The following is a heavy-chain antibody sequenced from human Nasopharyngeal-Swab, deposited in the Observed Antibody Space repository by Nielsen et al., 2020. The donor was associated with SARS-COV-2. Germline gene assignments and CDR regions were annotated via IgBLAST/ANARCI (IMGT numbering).Heavy chain of an antibody. CDR2: IGTEGDT. D-gene: IGHD3-3*01. CDR1: GFTFSSYA. CDR3: ARARGINLGLGVVGDMDV. V-gene: IGHV3-13*01. J-gene: IGHJ6*03. Sequence: GESLKISCAASGFTFSSYAMHWVRQVTVKGPEWVSSIGTEGDTHYPDSVKGRFTISRENAKSSLYLQMNIVRAEDTGVYYCARARGINLGLGVVGDMDVWGKGTTVTVSS.